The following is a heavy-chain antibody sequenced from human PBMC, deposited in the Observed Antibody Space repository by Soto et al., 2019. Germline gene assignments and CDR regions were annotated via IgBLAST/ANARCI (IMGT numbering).Heavy chain of an antibody. J-gene: IGHJ6*02. Sequence: QVQLVQSGAEVKKPGASVRVSCKASGYTFTSYGISWVRQAPGQGLEWMGWISAYNGNTNYAQKLQGRVTMTTDTSTSTAYMELRSLRSDDTAVYYCARAATSYYYYYGMDVWGQGTTVTVSS. V-gene: IGHV1-18*01. CDR2: ISAYNGNT. CDR1: GYTFTSYG. CDR3: ARAATSYYYYYGMDV.